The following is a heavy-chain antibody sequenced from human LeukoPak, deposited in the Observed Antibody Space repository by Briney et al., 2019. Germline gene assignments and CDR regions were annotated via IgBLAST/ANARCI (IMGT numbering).Heavy chain of an antibody. Sequence: GVSLRLSCAASGFTFSSYAMSWVRQAPGKGLEWVSAISGSGGSTYYADSVKGRFTISRDNSKNTLYLQMNSLRAEDTAVYYCAKDRSSWSAAPCDYWGQGTLVTVSS. CDR1: GFTFSSYA. CDR2: ISGSGGST. J-gene: IGHJ4*02. D-gene: IGHD6-13*01. CDR3: AKDRSSWSAAPCDY. V-gene: IGHV3-23*01.